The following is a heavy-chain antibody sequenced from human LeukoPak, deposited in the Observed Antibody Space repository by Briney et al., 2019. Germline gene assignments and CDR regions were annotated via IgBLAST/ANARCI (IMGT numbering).Heavy chain of an antibody. CDR1: GGTFSSYA. D-gene: IGHD5-24*01. Sequence: GASVKVSCKASGGTFSSYAISWVRQAPGQGLEWMGGIIPIFGTANYAQKFQGRVTITTDESTSTAYMELSSLRSEDTAVYYCARESRDGYNSSFDYWGQGTLVTVSS. CDR3: ARESRDGYNSSFDY. V-gene: IGHV1-69*05. CDR2: IIPIFGTA. J-gene: IGHJ4*02.